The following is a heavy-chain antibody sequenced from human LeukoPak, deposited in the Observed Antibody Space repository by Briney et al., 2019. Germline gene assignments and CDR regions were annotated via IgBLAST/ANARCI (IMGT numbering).Heavy chain of an antibody. CDR2: IGSSSSSI. Sequence: GGSLRLSCAASGFTFSSYWMHWVRQAPGKGLVWVSSIGSSSSSIYYADSVKGRFTISRDNAKNSLYLQMNSLRAEDTAVYYCAREDLEGFDFWGQGTLVTVSS. J-gene: IGHJ4*02. D-gene: IGHD1-1*01. CDR3: AREDLEGFDF. V-gene: IGHV3-21*01. CDR1: GFTFSSYW.